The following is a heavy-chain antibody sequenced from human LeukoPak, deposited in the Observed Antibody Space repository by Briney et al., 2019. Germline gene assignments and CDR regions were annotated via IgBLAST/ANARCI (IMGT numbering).Heavy chain of an antibody. CDR3: ARENPSGYYNRPIDY. V-gene: IGHV4-59*01. D-gene: IGHD3-22*01. CDR1: GASISSYY. Sequence: SETLSLTCTASGASISSYYWSWIRQPPGKGLEWIGDIYYSGSIKYNPSLKSRVTMSVDTSKNQFSLKLSSVTAADTAIYYCARENPSGYYNRPIDYWGQGTLVTVSS. CDR2: IYYSGSI. J-gene: IGHJ4*02.